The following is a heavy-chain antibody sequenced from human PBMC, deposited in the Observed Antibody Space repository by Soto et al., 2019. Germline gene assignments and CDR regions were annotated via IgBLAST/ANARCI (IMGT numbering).Heavy chain of an antibody. V-gene: IGHV1-69*13. CDR3: ASRMMRAAAGKYYSGREV. D-gene: IGHD6-13*01. Sequence: SVEVSCKASGGTFSSYAISWVRQAPGQGLEWMGGIIPIFGTANYAQKFQGRVTITADESTSTAYMELSSLRSEDTAVYYCASRMMRAAAGKYYSGREVWGQGTMDTAP. CDR1: GGTFSSYA. CDR2: IIPIFGTA. J-gene: IGHJ6*02.